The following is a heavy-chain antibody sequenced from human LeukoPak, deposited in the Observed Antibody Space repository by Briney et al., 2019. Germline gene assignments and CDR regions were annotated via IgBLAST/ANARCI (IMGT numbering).Heavy chain of an antibody. D-gene: IGHD6-19*01. V-gene: IGHV4-38-2*02. CDR2: IYYSGST. J-gene: IGHJ6*03. CDR1: GYSISSGYY. CDR3: ARGFFIAVANYMDV. Sequence: SETLSLTCTVSGYSISSGYYWGWIRQPAGKGLEWIGSIYYSGSTYYNPSLKSRVTISVDTSKNQFSLKLSSVTAADTAVYYCARGFFIAVANYMDVWGKGTTVTVSS.